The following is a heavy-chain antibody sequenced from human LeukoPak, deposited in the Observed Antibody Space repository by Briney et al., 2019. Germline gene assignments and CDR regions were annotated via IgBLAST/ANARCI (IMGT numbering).Heavy chain of an antibody. D-gene: IGHD6-19*01. CDR2: IYSAGNT. Sequence: PGGSLRLSCVASGFTFSSNYMSWVPQAPGKGLEGVSVIYSAGNTYYADSVKGRFTISRHNSENTLYLHMNSLRVEDTAVYFCARGGTPGYSSGRIDYWGQGTLVTVSS. CDR1: GFTFSSNY. V-gene: IGHV3-53*04. CDR3: ARGGTPGYSSGRIDY. J-gene: IGHJ4*02.